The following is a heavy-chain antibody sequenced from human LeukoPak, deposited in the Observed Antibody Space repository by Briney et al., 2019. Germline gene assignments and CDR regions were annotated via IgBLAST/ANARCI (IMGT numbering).Heavy chain of an antibody. Sequence: GGSLRLSCVASGFTLSSYSMTSVRQAPGKALELVSSISSSTSYIFYADSLKGRITVSRDNAENLLYLQMNYLRAEDTAIYYCVRGRYCSSGRCSESLQYWGRGTLITVSS. V-gene: IGHV3-21*06. J-gene: IGHJ1*01. D-gene: IGHD2-15*01. CDR1: GFTLSSYS. CDR3: VRGRYCSSGRCSESLQY. CDR2: ISSSTSYI.